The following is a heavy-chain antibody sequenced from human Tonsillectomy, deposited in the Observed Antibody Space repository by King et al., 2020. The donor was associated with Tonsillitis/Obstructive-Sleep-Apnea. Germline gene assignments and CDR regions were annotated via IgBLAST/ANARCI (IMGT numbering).Heavy chain of an antibody. J-gene: IGHJ5*02. CDR1: GFTFSSYA. D-gene: IGHD3-10*01. Sequence: VQLVESGGGVVQPGRSLRLSCAASGFTFSSYAMHWVRQAPGKGLEWVAVISYDGSNKYYADSVKGRFTISRDNSKNTLYLQMNSLRAEDTAVYYCARDYGSWFGELGWFDPWGQGTLVTVSS. CDR3: ARDYGSWFGELGWFDP. CDR2: ISYDGSNK. V-gene: IGHV3-30*04.